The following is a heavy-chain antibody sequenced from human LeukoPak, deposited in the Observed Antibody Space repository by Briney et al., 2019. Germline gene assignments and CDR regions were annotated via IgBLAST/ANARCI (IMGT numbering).Heavy chain of an antibody. CDR1: GFTFSSYA. Sequence: PGGSLRLSCAASGFTFSSYAMSWVRQAPGKGLEWVSAISGSGGSTYYADSVKGRFTISRDNSKNTLYLQMNSPRAEDTAMYYCARLRFAHSGQGDYWGQGTLVTVSS. V-gene: IGHV3-23*01. CDR2: ISGSGGST. D-gene: IGHD6-19*01. J-gene: IGHJ4*02. CDR3: ARLRFAHSGQGDY.